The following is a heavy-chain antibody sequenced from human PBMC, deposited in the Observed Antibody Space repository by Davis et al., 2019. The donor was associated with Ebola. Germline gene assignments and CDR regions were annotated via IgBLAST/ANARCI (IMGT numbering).Heavy chain of an antibody. Sequence: ASVKVSCKASGYSFTDDGISWVRQAPGQGLEWMGWISTYNGNTNYAQKFQGRVTMTRDTSTSTVYMEVSSLRSEDTAVYYCARAAGIAVAEDYWGQGTLVTVSS. V-gene: IGHV1-18*01. J-gene: IGHJ4*02. D-gene: IGHD6-19*01. CDR3: ARAAGIAVAEDY. CDR1: GYSFTDDG. CDR2: ISTYNGNT.